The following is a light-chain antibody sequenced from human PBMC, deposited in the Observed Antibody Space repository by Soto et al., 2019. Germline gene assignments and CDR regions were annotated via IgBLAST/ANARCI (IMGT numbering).Light chain of an antibody. CDR2: SNN. V-gene: IGLV1-44*01. Sequence: QSVLTQPPSASGTPGQRVTISCSGSISNIGSNTVNWYQQLPGTAPKLLFYSNNQRPSGVPDRFSGSKSGTSASLAISGLQSEDEADYYCAAWDDSLNVVFGGGTKLTVL. J-gene: IGLJ2*01. CDR1: ISNIGSNT. CDR3: AAWDDSLNVV.